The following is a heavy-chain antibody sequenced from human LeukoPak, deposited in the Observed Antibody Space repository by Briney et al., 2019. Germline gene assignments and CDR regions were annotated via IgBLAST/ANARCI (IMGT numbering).Heavy chain of an antibody. CDR3: AREDYGDYGDY. CDR1: GGTFSSYA. V-gene: IGHV1-69*05. Sequence: ASVKVSCKASGGTFSSYAISWVRQAPGQGLEWMGRIIPIFGTANYAQKFQGRVTITTDESTSTAYMELSSLRSEDTAVYYCAREDYGDYGDYWGQGTLVTVFS. CDR2: IIPIFGTA. D-gene: IGHD4-17*01. J-gene: IGHJ4*02.